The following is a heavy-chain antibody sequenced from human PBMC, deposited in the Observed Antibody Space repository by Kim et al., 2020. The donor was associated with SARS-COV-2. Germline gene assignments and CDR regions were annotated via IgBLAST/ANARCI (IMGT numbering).Heavy chain of an antibody. CDR2: IRGDGAEK. Sequence: GGSLRLSCVASGFTFSNDWMTWVRQPPGMGLDWVANIRGDGAEKYYVDSVNCRFTISRDNAKNSLYLQMNSLRDEDTAVYYCARHYCTTTGCSGLDYWGQGTRVTVSS. D-gene: IGHD2-2*01. V-gene: IGHV3-7*01. CDR3: ARHYCTTTGCSGLDY. CDR1: GFTFSNDW. J-gene: IGHJ4*02.